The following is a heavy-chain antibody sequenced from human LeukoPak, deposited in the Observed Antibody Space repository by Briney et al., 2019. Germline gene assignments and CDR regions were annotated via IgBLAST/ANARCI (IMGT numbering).Heavy chain of an antibody. D-gene: IGHD1-26*01. V-gene: IGHV4-59*01. CDR1: ADSISRSY. Sequence: SETLRLTCTVSADSISRSYWSWIRQPPGQGLEWIGYVSYSGSTNYTPSLKSRVTISIDTSKTQFSLKLNSVTAADTAVYYCAKLLTLCWSAFDSWGQGTLVTVSS. CDR3: AKLLTLCWSAFDS. CDR2: VSYSGST. J-gene: IGHJ5*01.